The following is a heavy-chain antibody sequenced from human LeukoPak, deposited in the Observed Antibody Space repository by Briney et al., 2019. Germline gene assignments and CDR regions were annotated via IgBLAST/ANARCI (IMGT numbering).Heavy chain of an antibody. CDR2: ISWNSGST. CDR1: GFIFEDYV. V-gene: IGHV3-9*03. Sequence: GGPLRLSCAASGFIFEDYVMHWVRQAPGKGLEWVSGISWNSGSTGYADSVKGRFTISRDNAKNSLYLQMNSLRAEDMALYYCAKGGGSIFGVVVGVTWYFDYWGQGTLVTVSS. CDR3: AKGGGSIFGVVVGVTWYFDY. J-gene: IGHJ4*02. D-gene: IGHD3-3*01.